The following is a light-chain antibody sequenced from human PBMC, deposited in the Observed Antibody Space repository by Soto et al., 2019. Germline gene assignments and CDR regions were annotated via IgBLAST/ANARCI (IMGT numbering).Light chain of an antibody. CDR2: EDT. CDR3: SSYTSSNTLV. Sequence: QSALTQPASVSGSPGQSITLSCTGTSSDVGGFDSVSWYQQHPGSAPKLMIYEDTNRPSGVSHRFSGSKSGNTASLTISGLQTEDEADYYCSSYTSSNTLVFGTGTKLTVL. CDR1: SSDVGGFDS. J-gene: IGLJ1*01. V-gene: IGLV2-14*01.